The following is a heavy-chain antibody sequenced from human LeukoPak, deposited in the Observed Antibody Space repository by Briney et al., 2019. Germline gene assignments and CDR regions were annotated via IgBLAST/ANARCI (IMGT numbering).Heavy chain of an antibody. CDR1: GYTFTCYD. CDR3: ARGVLRYFDFDY. J-gene: IGHJ4*02. D-gene: IGHD3-9*01. V-gene: IGHV1-8*01. CDR2: MNPNSGNT. Sequence: GASVKVSCKASGYTFTCYDINWVRQATGQGLEWMGWMNPNSGNTGYAQKFQGRVTMTRNTSISTAYMELSSLRSEDTAVYYCARGVLRYFDFDYWGQGTLVTVSS.